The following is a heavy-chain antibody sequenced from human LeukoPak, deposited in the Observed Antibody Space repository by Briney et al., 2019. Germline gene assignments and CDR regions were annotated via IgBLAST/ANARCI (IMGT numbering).Heavy chain of an antibody. CDR1: GFTFSSYG. Sequence: PGGSLRLSCAASGFTFSSYGMHWVRQAPGKGLEWVAFIRYDGSNKYYADSVKGRFTISRDNSKNTLYLQMNSLRAEDTAVYYCAKEPPDSGWEGPQGYWGQGTLVTVSS. CDR2: IRYDGSNK. D-gene: IGHD6-19*01. J-gene: IGHJ4*02. V-gene: IGHV3-30*02. CDR3: AKEPPDSGWEGPQGY.